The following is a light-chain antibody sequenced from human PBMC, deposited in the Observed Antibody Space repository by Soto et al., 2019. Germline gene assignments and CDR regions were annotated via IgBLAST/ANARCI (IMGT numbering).Light chain of an antibody. V-gene: IGKV1-39*01. Sequence: DIQMTQSPSSLSASVGDRVTITCRASQSINSFLNWYQQKPGRAPTLLIYKISTLQSGVPSRFSGSGSGTDFTLTISSLQPEDFATYYCQQSYSTPETFGQGTKVDIK. CDR2: KIS. CDR3: QQSYSTPET. CDR1: QSINSF. J-gene: IGKJ1*01.